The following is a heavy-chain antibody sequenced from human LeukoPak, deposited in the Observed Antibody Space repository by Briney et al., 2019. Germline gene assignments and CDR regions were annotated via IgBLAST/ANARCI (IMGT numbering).Heavy chain of an antibody. CDR3: AQDLRAEPGWGWYRVRFLFES. CDR1: GFSFSNYG. Sequence: GGSLRLSREGSGFSFSNYGMHWVREGPGKGLEGLAVIPDDGSNQYFAQSVEGRFAISRDNSKDTLYLHMNSLRPEDTAVYYCAQDLRAEPGWGWYRVRFLFESWGQGTLVTVS. CDR2: IPDDGSNQ. V-gene: IGHV3-30*18. J-gene: IGHJ4*02. D-gene: IGHD6-19*01.